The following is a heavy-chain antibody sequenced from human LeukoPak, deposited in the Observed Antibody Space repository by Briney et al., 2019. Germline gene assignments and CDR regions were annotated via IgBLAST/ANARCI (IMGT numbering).Heavy chain of an antibody. CDR1: GFTFSSYA. Sequence: GRSLRLSCAASGFTFSSYAMHWVRQAPGKGLEWVAVISYDGSNKYYADSVKGRFTTSRDNSKNTLYLQMNSLRAEDTAVYYCARELLGITMVRGSQVFFNWFDPWGQGTLVTVSS. J-gene: IGHJ5*02. CDR3: ARELLGITMVRGSQVFFNWFDP. D-gene: IGHD3-10*01. CDR2: ISYDGSNK. V-gene: IGHV3-30-3*01.